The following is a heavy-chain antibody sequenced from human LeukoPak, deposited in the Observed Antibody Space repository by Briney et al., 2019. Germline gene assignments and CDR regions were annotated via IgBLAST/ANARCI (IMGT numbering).Heavy chain of an antibody. CDR1: GFTFSSYE. J-gene: IGHJ4*02. CDR2: ISSSGSTT. V-gene: IGHV3-48*03. Sequence: PGGSLRLSCAASGFTFSSYEMNWVRQAPGKGLEWVSYISSSGSTTYYADSVKGRFTISRDNSKNTLYLQINTLRAEDTAVYYCAKDSRYGYRWDYDYWGQGTLVTVSS. D-gene: IGHD5-18*01. CDR3: AKDSRYGYRWDYDY.